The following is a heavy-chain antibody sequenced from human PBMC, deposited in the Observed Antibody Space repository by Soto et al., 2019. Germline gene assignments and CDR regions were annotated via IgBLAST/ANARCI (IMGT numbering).Heavy chain of an antibody. J-gene: IGHJ4*02. CDR3: ARAHSTGWHYFDY. Sequence: GGSLRLSSAVSAFTFSDHYMDWVRQAPGKGLEWVGRIRNKPKSYTTEYADSVKGRFTISRDNSKNTLYLHINSLKVDDTAMYYCARAHSTGWHYFDYWGPGTLVTVS. V-gene: IGHV3-72*01. CDR2: IRNKPKSYTT. D-gene: IGHD6-19*01. CDR1: AFTFSDHY.